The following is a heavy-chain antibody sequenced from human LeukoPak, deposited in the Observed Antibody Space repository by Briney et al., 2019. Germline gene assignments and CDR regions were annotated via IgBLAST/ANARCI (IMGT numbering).Heavy chain of an antibody. V-gene: IGHV3-11*04. J-gene: IGHJ3*02. CDR1: GFTFSDHY. D-gene: IGHD1-26*01. Sequence: GESLRLSCAASGFTFSDHYMTWSRQAPGKGLGWDSYVSGDAKGIYYADSVKGRLTISRDNADNSLYLQMNTQRAEDTAVYYCARSKVGALGASDIWGQGTMVTVS. CDR3: ARSKVGALGASDI. CDR2: VSGDAKGI.